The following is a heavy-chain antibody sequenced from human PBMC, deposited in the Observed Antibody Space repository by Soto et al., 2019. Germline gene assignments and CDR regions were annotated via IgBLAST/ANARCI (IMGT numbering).Heavy chain of an antibody. V-gene: IGHV3-23*01. D-gene: IGHD2-21*02. Sequence: ELQLLESGGGFVQPGGSLRLSCTASGFGLSTYAISWVRQAPGKGLEWVSVISANSGNTDYSDSVKGRFTISRDKFENTVFLQMNRLRVEETAVYYCALQSCGGDCYSPCDYWGQGTLVTVSS. CDR3: ALQSCGGDCYSPCDY. CDR1: GFGLSTYA. CDR2: ISANSGNT. J-gene: IGHJ4*02.